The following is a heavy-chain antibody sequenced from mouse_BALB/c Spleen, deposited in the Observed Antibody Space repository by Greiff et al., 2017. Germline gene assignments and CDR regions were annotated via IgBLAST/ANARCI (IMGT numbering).Heavy chain of an antibody. V-gene: IGHV1-14*01. CDR2: INPYNDGT. J-gene: IGHJ2*01. CDR3: ARFRDGYYEGY. CDR1: GYTFTSYV. Sequence: EVQLQESGPELVKPGASVKMSCKASGYTFTSYVMHWVKQKPGQGLEWIGYINPYNDGTKYNEKFKGKATLTSDKSSSTAYMELSSLTSEDSAVYYCARFRDGYYEGYWGQGTTLTVSS. D-gene: IGHD2-3*01.